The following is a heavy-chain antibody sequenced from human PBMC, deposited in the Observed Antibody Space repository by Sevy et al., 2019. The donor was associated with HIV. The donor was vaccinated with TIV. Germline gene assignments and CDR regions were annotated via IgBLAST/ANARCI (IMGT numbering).Heavy chain of an antibody. J-gene: IGHJ6*02. D-gene: IGHD3-10*01. Sequence: SETLSLTCTVSGGSISSGGYYWSWIRQHPGKGLEWIGYIYYSGSTYYNLSLKSRVTISVDTSKNQFSLKLSSVTAADTAVYYCARDLKGTLGYGMDVWGQGTTVTVSS. CDR2: IYYSGST. CDR3: ARDLKGTLGYGMDV. CDR1: GGSISSGGYY. V-gene: IGHV4-31*03.